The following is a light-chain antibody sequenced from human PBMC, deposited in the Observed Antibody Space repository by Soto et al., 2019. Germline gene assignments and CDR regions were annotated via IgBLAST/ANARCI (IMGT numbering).Light chain of an antibody. CDR2: EAF. J-gene: IGKJ2*01. V-gene: IGKV1-33*01. Sequence: DIQMTQSPSSLSASVGDRVTITCQASQDISNYLSWSQHKPGKPPKLLIYEAFSLQTGVPSRLSGSGSGTHFTFTISSLQPEDIATYYCQHYDNLPYTFGRGTKLEIK. CDR1: QDISNY. CDR3: QHYDNLPYT.